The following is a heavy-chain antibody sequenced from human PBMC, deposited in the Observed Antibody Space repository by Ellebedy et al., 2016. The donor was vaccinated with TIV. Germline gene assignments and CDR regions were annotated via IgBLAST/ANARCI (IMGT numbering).Heavy chain of an antibody. D-gene: IGHD3-16*01. CDR2: IRSTGSDK. CDR3: ARGMRVMSYYYGMDV. J-gene: IGHJ6*02. V-gene: IGHV3-69-1*01. CDR1: GFTFSDHY. Sequence: PGGSLRLSCAVSGFTFSDHYMNWVRQSPGKGLEWVSSIRSTGSDKYYAESVKGRFTISRDNAKNSLYLQMNSLRAEDTAVYHCARGMRVMSYYYGMDVWGQGTTVTVSS.